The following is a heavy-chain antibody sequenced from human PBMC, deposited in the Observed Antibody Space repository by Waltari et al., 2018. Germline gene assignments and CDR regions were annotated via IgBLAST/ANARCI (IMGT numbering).Heavy chain of an antibody. CDR2: IRSKTYGGTA. D-gene: IGHD3-16*01. CDR1: GFTFGDHA. CDR3: SRVSASGDGMDV. Sequence: EVQLVESGGGLVQPGRSLRLSCTTSGFTFGDHALSWFRQAPEKGLAWVGFIRSKTYGGTADYAASVRGRFTVSRDDSKSIAYLEMYSLKTEDTAVYYCSRVSASGDGMDVWGQGTTVTVSS. V-gene: IGHV3-49*03. J-gene: IGHJ6*02.